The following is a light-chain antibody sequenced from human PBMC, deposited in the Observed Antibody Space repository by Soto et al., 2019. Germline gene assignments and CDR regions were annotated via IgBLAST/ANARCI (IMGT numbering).Light chain of an antibody. V-gene: IGKV3-15*01. Sequence: EIVMTQSPATLSVSPGERATLSCRASQSVSTNLAWYQQKPGQAPRLLIYGPSIRATGIPARFSGSGSGTDVTLTINSLQSEDFALYYCQEYDKWPPGFTFGPGIRVDNK. J-gene: IGKJ3*01. CDR3: QEYDKWPPGFT. CDR2: GPS. CDR1: QSVSTN.